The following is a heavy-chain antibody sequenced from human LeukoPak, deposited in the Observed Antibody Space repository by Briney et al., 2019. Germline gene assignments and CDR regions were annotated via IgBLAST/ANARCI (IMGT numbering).Heavy chain of an antibody. V-gene: IGHV3-21*01. CDR1: GFTFSSYS. CDR3: ARDLNRWNPAFGY. CDR2: ISSSSSYI. D-gene: IGHD1-1*01. J-gene: IGHJ4*02. Sequence: GGSLRLSCAASGFTFSSYSMNWVRQAPGKGLEWVSSISSSSSYIYYADSVKGRFTISRDNAKNLLYLQMNSLRAEDTAVYYCARDLNRWNPAFGYWGQGTLVTVSS.